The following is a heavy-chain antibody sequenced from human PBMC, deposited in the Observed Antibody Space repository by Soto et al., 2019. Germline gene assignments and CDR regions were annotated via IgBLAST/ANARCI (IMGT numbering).Heavy chain of an antibody. CDR2: INPSGGST. V-gene: IGHV1-46*03. D-gene: IGHD3-22*01. CDR3: AREAINYYESSTTTFDY. CDR1: GYTFTSYY. Sequence: QVQLVQSGAEVKKPGASVKVSCKASGYTFTSYYMHGVRQAPGQGLEWMGIINPSGGSTSYAQKFQGRVTMTRDTSTSTVYMELSSRRSEDTAVYYCAREAINYYESSTTTFDYWGKGTLVTVSS. J-gene: IGHJ4*02.